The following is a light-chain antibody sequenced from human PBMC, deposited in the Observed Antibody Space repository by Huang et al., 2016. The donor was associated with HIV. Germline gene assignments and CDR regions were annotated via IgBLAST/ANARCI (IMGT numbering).Light chain of an antibody. CDR3: QQYDTLYT. CDR1: QSVSIY. J-gene: IGKJ2*01. V-gene: IGKV3-15*01. Sequence: EIVMTQSPATLSVSPGERATLSCRASQSVSIYLAWYQHKPGQAPRVLIYAASTRATGVPVRFRGSGSGIEFTLTISSLQSEDFAVYYCQQYDTLYTFGQGTKLEI. CDR2: AAS.